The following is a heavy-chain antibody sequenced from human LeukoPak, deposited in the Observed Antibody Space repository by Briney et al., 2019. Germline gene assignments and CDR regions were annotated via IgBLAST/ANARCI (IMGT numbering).Heavy chain of an antibody. D-gene: IGHD5-18*01. CDR2: ISYDGSNK. Sequence: PGGSLRLSCAASGFTFSSYAMHWVRQAPGKGLEWVAVISYDGSNKYYADSVKGRFTISRDNSKNTLYLQMNSLKTEDTAVYYCTTLPDTAMVTSPYWGQGTLVTVSS. J-gene: IGHJ4*02. CDR1: GFTFSSYA. CDR3: TTLPDTAMVTSPY. V-gene: IGHV3-30*04.